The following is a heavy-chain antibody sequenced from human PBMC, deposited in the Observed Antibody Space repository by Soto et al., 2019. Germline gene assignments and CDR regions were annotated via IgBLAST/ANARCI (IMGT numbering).Heavy chain of an antibody. Sequence: GGLRLSCEASGFTFSTYSMNWVRQAPGKGLEWVSYISSSGSVIFYADSVRGRFTISRDNAKNSLYLQLNSLRDVDTAVYYCTRELRSGFFDLTDYWGQGTLVTVSS. D-gene: IGHD6-19*01. J-gene: IGHJ4*02. CDR3: TRELRSGFFDLTDY. CDR2: ISSSGSVI. V-gene: IGHV3-48*02. CDR1: GFTFSTYS.